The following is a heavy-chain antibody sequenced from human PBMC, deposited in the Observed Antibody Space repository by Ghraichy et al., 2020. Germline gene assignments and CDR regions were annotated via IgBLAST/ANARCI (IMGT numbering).Heavy chain of an antibody. CDR3: AKYSSHWWNDVLDI. V-gene: IGHV3-23*01. CDR1: GFTFSSYA. CDR2: ITGSGDNT. D-gene: IGHD2-8*02. Sequence: GESLNISCAASGFTFSSYAMGWVRQAPGKGLEWVSAITGSGDNTQYADSVKGRFTFSRGNSKNTLYLQLSSLRAEDTAVYYCAKYSSHWWNDVLDIWGQGTMVTVSS. J-gene: IGHJ3*02.